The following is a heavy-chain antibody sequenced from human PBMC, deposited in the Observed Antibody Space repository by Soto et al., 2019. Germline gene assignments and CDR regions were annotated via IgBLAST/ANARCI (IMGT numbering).Heavy chain of an antibody. CDR2: ITTSDDIT. D-gene: IGHD3-3*01. Sequence: DVQLFESGGGLVEPGESLRLSCAASGFIFKDFAMSWVRQAPGKGLEWVSTITTSDDITYSADSVRGRFTISRDNSANTLFLQMSSLRGDDTATYYCTKGDSSGYFDPSTGYSTPDHWGQGTRVTFSS. V-gene: IGHV3-23*01. J-gene: IGHJ5*02. CDR1: GFIFKDFA. CDR3: TKGDSSGYFDPSTGYSTPDH.